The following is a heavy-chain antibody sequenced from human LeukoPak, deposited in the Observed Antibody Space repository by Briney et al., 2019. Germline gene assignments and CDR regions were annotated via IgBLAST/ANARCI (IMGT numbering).Heavy chain of an antibody. J-gene: IGHJ3*02. V-gene: IGHV4-4*07. CDR3: ASYCSSTSCHTRRAFDI. D-gene: IGHD2-2*02. CDR2: IYTSGSI. Sequence: SETLSLTCTVSGGSITSYYWSWIRQPAGKGLEWIGRIYTSGSINYNPSLKSRVTMSVDTSKNQFSLKLSSVTAADTAVYYCASYCSSTSCHTRRAFDIWGQGTMVTASS. CDR1: GGSITSYY.